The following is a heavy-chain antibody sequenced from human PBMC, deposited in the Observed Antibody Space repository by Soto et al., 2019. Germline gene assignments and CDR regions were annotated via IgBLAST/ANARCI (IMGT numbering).Heavy chain of an antibody. Sequence: QVQLQESGPGLVKPSGTLSLTCAVSGVSISSHDWWTWVRQPPGKGLEWIGESHQSGSTNYNSSLESRVTIEVDTSKNQFSLKLRSVIVADTAVYYCATRDNSKFYWGQGTLVTVSS. CDR3: ATRDNSKFY. CDR2: SHQSGST. J-gene: IGHJ4*02. CDR1: GVSISSHDW. D-gene: IGHD6-13*01. V-gene: IGHV4-4*02.